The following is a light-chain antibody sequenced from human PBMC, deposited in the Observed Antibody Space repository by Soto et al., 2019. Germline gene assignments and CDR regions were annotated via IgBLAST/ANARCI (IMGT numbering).Light chain of an antibody. CDR1: QDIDNS. Sequence: IQLTQSPSSLSASVGETVTITCRASQDIDNSLNRYQHQPGKAPKLLIYAVSFLETGVPSRFSGRGSGTVFSLTINSLQADDFATYYCQQHDGRPTMTFGQGTRLDIK. V-gene: IGKV1-33*01. J-gene: IGKJ5*01. CDR3: QQHDGRPTMT. CDR2: AVS.